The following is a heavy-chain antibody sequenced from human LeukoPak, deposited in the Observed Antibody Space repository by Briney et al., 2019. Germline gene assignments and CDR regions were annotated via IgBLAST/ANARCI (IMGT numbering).Heavy chain of an antibody. CDR3: ARQGTGLDY. J-gene: IGHJ4*02. V-gene: IGHV3-53*01. D-gene: IGHD1-1*01. CDR2: IHSVGDT. Sequence: GGSLRLSCKVSGFTVSSNYMSWVRQAPGKGLEWVSIIHSVGDTFYADSVKGRFTISRDNSNNMVYLQMNSLTVEGTAVYYCARQGTGLDYWGQGTLVTVSS. CDR1: GFTVSSNY.